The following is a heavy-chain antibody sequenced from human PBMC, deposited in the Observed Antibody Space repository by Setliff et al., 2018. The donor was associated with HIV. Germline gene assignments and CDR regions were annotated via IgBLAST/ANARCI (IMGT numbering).Heavy chain of an antibody. D-gene: IGHD3-3*01. V-gene: IGHV3-21*01. CDR1: GFTSGFTFTNYW. CDR3: ARWRWQQSEFDY. CDR2: IDGRGGYI. J-gene: IGHJ4*02. Sequence: GGSLRLSCAASGFTSGFTFTNYWMNWVRQAPGKGLEWVSSIDGRGGYIHYADSVKGRFTISRDNAKNSQYLLMSDLRAEDPAVYYCARWRWQQSEFDYWGQGALVTVSS.